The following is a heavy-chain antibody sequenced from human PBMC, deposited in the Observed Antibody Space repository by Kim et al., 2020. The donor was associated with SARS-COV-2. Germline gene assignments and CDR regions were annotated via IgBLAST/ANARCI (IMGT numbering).Heavy chain of an antibody. Sequence: GGSLRLSCAASGFTFSSYSMNWVRQAPGKGLEWVSYISSSSSTIYYADSVKGRFTISRDNAKNSLYLQMNSLRAEDTAVYYCARDLTVTNILGYYYGMDVWGQGTTVTVSS. CDR1: GFTFSSYS. V-gene: IGHV3-48*04. CDR2: ISSSSSTI. D-gene: IGHD2-21*01. J-gene: IGHJ6*02. CDR3: ARDLTVTNILGYYYGMDV.